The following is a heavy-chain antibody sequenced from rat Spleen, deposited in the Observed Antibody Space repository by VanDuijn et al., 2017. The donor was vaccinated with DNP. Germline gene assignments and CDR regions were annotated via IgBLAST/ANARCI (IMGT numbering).Heavy chain of an antibody. CDR3: ARRGYNSGYGGWFAY. D-gene: IGHD4-3*01. CDR1: GFTFSDHN. Sequence: EVQLVESGGGLVQPGRSLKLSCAASGFTFSDHNMAWVRQAPKKGLEWVATISYDGSDTYYRDSVKGRFTISRDNAKSTLYLQMDSLRSEDTATYYCARRGYNSGYGGWFAYWGQGTLVTVSS. CDR2: ISYDGSDT. J-gene: IGHJ3*01. V-gene: IGHV5-7*01.